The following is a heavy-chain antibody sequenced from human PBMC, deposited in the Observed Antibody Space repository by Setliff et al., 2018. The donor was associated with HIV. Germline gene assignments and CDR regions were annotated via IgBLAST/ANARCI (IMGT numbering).Heavy chain of an antibody. CDR1: GGSISSSSYY. CDR3: VRHAGARIGMSDAFDI. D-gene: IGHD1-20*01. Sequence: PSETLSLTCTVSGGSISSSSYYWVWIRRPPGMGLEWIGYISNVGHTNCIPSLKSRVTISMDTSKDQFSLRLTSVTAADTAVYYCVRHAGARIGMSDAFDIWGQGSMVTVSS. V-gene: IGHV4-61*05. CDR2: ISNVGHT. J-gene: IGHJ3*02.